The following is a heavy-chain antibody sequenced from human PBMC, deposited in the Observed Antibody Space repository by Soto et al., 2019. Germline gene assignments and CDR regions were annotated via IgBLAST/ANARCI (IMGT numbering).Heavy chain of an antibody. Sequence: SETLSLTCAVYGGSFSGYYWSWIRQPPGKGLEWIGEINHSGSTNYNPSLKSRVTISVDTAKNQFSLKLSSVTAADTAVYYCASSSVVVVPAAKDYYYYYMDVWGKGTTVTVSS. V-gene: IGHV4-34*01. J-gene: IGHJ6*03. CDR3: ASSSVVVVPAAKDYYYYYMDV. D-gene: IGHD2-2*01. CDR1: GGSFSGYY. CDR2: INHSGST.